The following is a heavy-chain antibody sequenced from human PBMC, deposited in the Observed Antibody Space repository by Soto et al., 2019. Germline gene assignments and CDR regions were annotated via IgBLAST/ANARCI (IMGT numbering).Heavy chain of an antibody. CDR2: ISAYNGNT. V-gene: IGHV1-18*01. CDR3: ARDRPYSSSWYGWFDP. CDR1: GYAFTSYG. J-gene: IGHJ5*02. D-gene: IGHD6-13*01. Sequence: ASVKVSCKASGYAFTSYGISWVRQAPGQGLEWMGWISAYNGNTNYAQKLQGRVTMTTDTSTSTAYMELRSLRSDDTAVYYCARDRPYSSSWYGWFDPWGQGTLVTVSS.